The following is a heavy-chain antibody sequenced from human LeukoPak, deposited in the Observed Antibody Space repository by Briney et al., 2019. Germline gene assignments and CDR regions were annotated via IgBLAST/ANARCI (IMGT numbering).Heavy chain of an antibody. V-gene: IGHV3-48*03. CDR1: GFTLSAYE. CDR3: ARVYSYDPYYFDY. CDR2: ISISGKTK. Sequence: PGGSLRLSCAASGFTLSAYEMNWVRQAPGKGLEWISYISISGKTKEYADSVKGRFTISRDNSKNTLYLQMNSLRAEDTAVYYCARVYSYDPYYFDYWGQGTLVTVSS. J-gene: IGHJ4*02. D-gene: IGHD5-18*01.